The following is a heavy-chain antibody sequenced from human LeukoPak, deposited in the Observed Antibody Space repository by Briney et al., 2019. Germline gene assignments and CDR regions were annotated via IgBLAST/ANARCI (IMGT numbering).Heavy chain of an antibody. V-gene: IGHV3-23*01. CDR3: ARELFDFDY. J-gene: IGHJ4*02. Sequence: RPGGSLRFSCAASGFSFSTYNMKWVRQAPGKGLEWVSEITGSGGSTYYADSVKGRFTISRDNSKNTLYLQMNSLRAEDTAIYYCARELFDFDYWGQGTLVTVSS. D-gene: IGHD3-10*01. CDR1: GFSFSTYN. CDR2: ITGSGGST.